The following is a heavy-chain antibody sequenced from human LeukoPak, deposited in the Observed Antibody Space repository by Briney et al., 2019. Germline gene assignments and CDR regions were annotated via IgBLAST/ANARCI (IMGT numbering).Heavy chain of an antibody. V-gene: IGHV1-2*02. J-gene: IGHJ5*02. CDR3: ARALGCSSTSCYPWFDP. Sequence: ASVKVSCNASGYTFTGYYMHWVRQAPGQGLEWMGWINPNSGGTNYAQKLQGRVTMTTDTSTSTAYMELRSLRSDDTAVYYCARALGCSSTSCYPWFDPWGQGTLVTVSS. CDR2: INPNSGGT. CDR1: GYTFTGYY. D-gene: IGHD2-2*01.